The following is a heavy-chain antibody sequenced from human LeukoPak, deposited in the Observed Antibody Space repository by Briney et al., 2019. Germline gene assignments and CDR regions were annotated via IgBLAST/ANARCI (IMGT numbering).Heavy chain of an antibody. CDR3: AISAPSAPIYYYYMDV. D-gene: IGHD6-6*01. CDR1: GYSISSGYY. Sequence: SETLSLTCAASGYSISSGYYWGWTRQPPGKGLEWIGSIYHSGSTYYNPSLKSRVTISVDTSKNQFSLKLSSVTAADTAVYYCAISAPSAPIYYYYMDVWGKGTTVTVSS. V-gene: IGHV4-38-2*01. CDR2: IYHSGST. J-gene: IGHJ6*03.